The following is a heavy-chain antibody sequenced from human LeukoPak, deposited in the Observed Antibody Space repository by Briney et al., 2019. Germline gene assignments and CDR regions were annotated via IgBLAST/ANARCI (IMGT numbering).Heavy chain of an antibody. D-gene: IGHD2-2*01. CDR3: ARDRMPSTYRGLDV. CDR1: GDSISSSY. CDR2: IYHSGIT. Sequence: SETLSLTCSVSGDSISSSYWSWIRQPPGKGLEWIGHIYHSGITSYNPSLRGRVTMSMDTSKNQLSLKLTSVTAADTALYYCARDRMPSTYRGLDVWGQGTTVTVSS. V-gene: IGHV4-59*01. J-gene: IGHJ6*02.